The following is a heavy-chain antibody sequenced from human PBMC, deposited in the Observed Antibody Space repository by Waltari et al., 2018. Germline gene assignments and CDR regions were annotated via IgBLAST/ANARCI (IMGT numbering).Heavy chain of an antibody. Sequence: QVQLQQWGAGLLKPSETLSLTCAVYGGSFSGYYWSWIRQPPGKGLEWIGEINHSGSTNHNPSLKSRVTISVDTSKNQFSLKLSSVTAADTAVYYCAGGSGSLDAFDIWGQGTMVTVSS. D-gene: IGHD1-26*01. CDR3: AGGSGSLDAFDI. J-gene: IGHJ3*02. CDR2: INHSGST. CDR1: GGSFSGYY. V-gene: IGHV4-34*01.